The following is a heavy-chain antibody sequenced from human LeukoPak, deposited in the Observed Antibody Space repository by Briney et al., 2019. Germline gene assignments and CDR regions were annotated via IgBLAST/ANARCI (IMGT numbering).Heavy chain of an antibody. J-gene: IGHJ4*02. V-gene: IGHV3-7*03. CDR1: GFTLGSQW. Sequence: PGGSLRLSCAASGFTLGSQWMTWVRQAPGEGLEVVANIGQDGSEINYADSVRGRFTISRDNAKNSLYLQMNSLTAEDTALYYCARERQQIRYFDYWGQGTLVTVSS. CDR2: IGQDGSEI. CDR3: ARERQQIRYFDY. D-gene: IGHD6-13*01.